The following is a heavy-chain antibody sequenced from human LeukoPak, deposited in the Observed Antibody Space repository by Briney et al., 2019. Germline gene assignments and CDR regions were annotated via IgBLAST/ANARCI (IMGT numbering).Heavy chain of an antibody. J-gene: IGHJ4*02. CDR3: ARDGFLWGVDY. CDR1: GGSISSGSYY. D-gene: IGHD2/OR15-2a*01. CDR2: IYTSGST. Sequence: SETLSLTCTVSGGSISSGSYYWSWIRQPAGKGLEWIGRIYTSGSTNYNPSLKSRVTISVDTSKNQFSLKLSSVTAADTAVYYCARDGFLWGVDYWGQGTLVTVSS. V-gene: IGHV4-61*02.